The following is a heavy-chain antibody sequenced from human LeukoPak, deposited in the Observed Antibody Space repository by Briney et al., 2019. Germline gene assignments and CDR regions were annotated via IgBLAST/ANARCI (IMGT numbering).Heavy chain of an antibody. CDR2: ISAYNGNT. CDR3: ARGRRYYYDQLGDAFDI. Sequence: ASVKVSCKASGYTFTSYGISWVQQAPGQGLEWMGWISAYNGNTNYAQKLQGRVTMTTDTSTSTAYMELRSLRSDDTAVYYCARGRRYYYDQLGDAFDIWGQGTMVTVSS. D-gene: IGHD3-22*01. V-gene: IGHV1-18*01. J-gene: IGHJ3*02. CDR1: GYTFTSYG.